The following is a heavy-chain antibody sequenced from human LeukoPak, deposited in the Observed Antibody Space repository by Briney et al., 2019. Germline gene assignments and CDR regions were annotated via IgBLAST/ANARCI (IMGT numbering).Heavy chain of an antibody. CDR2: ISGSGGST. Sequence: PGGSLRLSCAASGFTFSSYAMSWVRQAPGKGLEWVSAISGSGGSTYYADSVKGRFTISRDNSKNTLYLQMNSLRAEDMAVYYCAKTPWMIVVAFDYWGQGTLVTVSS. V-gene: IGHV3-23*01. CDR1: GFTFSSYA. CDR3: AKTPWMIVVAFDY. D-gene: IGHD3-22*01. J-gene: IGHJ4*02.